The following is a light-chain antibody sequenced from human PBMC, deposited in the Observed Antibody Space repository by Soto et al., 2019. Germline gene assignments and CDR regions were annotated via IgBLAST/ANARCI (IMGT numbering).Light chain of an antibody. CDR1: QSLLHSNGYNY. CDR2: LGS. CDR3: MQALQTPWT. Sequence: EIVMTQSPLSLPVTPGEPASISCRSSQSLLHSNGYNYLDWYLQKPGQSPQLLIYLGSNRASGVPDRFSGSGSGTDFTLKISRVEAEDVGVYYCMQALQTPWTFGQGIKVEIK. V-gene: IGKV2-28*01. J-gene: IGKJ1*01.